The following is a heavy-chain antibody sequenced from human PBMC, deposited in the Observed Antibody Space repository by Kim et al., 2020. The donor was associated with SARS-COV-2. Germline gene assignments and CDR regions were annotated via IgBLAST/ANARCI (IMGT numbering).Heavy chain of an antibody. D-gene: IGHD3-9*01. CDR3: ARAYYDILTGYYGFDY. J-gene: IGHJ4*02. V-gene: IGHV1-18*01. Sequence: ASVKVSCKASGYTFTSYGISWVRQAPGQGLEWMGWISAYNGSTNYAQKLQGRVTMTTDTSTSTAYMELRSLRSDDTAVYYCARAYYDILTGYYGFDYWGQGTLVTVSS. CDR1: GYTFTSYG. CDR2: ISAYNGST.